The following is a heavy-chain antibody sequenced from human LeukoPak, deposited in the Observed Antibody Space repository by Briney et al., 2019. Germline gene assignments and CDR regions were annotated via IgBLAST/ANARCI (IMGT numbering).Heavy chain of an antibody. V-gene: IGHV4-61*02. CDR3: ATGVTYKSGWYGFDY. J-gene: IGHJ4*02. CDR2: IYNSGST. Sequence: SETLSLTCTVSGDSISSDSYYWNWIRQPAGKGLEWIGRIYNSGSTKYNPSLRSRVTISVDTSKNQFSLKLTSVTAADTAVYYCATGVTYKSGWYGFDYWGQGTLVTVFS. CDR1: GDSISSDSYY. D-gene: IGHD6-19*01.